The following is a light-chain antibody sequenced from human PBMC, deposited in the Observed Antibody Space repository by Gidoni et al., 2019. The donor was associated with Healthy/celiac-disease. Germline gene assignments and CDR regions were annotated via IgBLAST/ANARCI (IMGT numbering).Light chain of an antibody. V-gene: IGKV1-33*01. CDR2: DAS. CDR1: QDISNY. CDR3: QQYDNLPLLT. J-gene: IGKJ4*01. Sequence: DIQMTQSPSSLSASVGDRVTITCQASQDISNYLNWYQQKPGKAPKLLIYDASNLETGVPSRFSGSGSGTDFTFTISSLQPEDIATYYCQQYDNLPLLTSGGGTKVEIK.